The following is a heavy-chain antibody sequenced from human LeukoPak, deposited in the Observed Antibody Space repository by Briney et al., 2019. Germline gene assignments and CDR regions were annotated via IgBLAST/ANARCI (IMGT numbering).Heavy chain of an antibody. V-gene: IGHV3-73*01. J-gene: IGHJ4*01. Sequence: GGSLKLSCADSRVSFSVSVVRWGRQASGKGLEWVGRIRTKANSYATAYVASVKGRFSISRDDSKNTAYPAMNSLESEDTAFHYCTTYITGHYWGHGTLVTVSS. CDR1: RVSFSVSV. D-gene: IGHD1-20*01. CDR2: IRTKANSYAT. CDR3: TTYITGHY.